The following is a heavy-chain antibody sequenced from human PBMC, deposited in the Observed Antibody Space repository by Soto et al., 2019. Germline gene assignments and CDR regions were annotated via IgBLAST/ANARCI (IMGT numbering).Heavy chain of an antibody. J-gene: IGHJ6*02. CDR2: INPSGGST. D-gene: IGHD5-18*01. V-gene: IGHV1-46*01. Sequence: AASVKVTCKASGYTLTGYYMHWVRQAPGQGLEWMGIINPSGGSTSYAQKFQGRVTMTRDTSTSTVYMELSSLRSEDTAVYYCARAHSYGIVGYYYYAMDVWGQGTTVTVSS. CDR3: ARAHSYGIVGYYYYAMDV. CDR1: GYTLTGYY.